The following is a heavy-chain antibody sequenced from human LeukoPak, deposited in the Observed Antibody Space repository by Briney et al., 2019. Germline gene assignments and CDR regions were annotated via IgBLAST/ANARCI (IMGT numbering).Heavy chain of an antibody. D-gene: IGHD2-21*02. J-gene: IGHJ4*02. CDR3: ARGGYCGGDCYFYY. Sequence: SETLSLTCAVSGGSISSSSYYWGWIRQPPGKGLEWIGSIYYSGSTYYNPSLKSRVTISVDTSKNQFSLKLSSVTAADTAVYYCARGGYCGGDCYFYYWGQGTLVTVSS. V-gene: IGHV4-39*01. CDR2: IYYSGST. CDR1: GGSISSSSYY.